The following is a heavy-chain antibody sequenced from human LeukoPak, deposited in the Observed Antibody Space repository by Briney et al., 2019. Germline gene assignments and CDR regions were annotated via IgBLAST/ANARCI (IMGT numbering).Heavy chain of an antibody. Sequence: PSETLSLTCTVSGGSISSSSYYWGWIRQPPGKGLEWIGSIYYSGSTYYNPSLKSRVTISVDTSKNQFSLKLSSVTAADTAVYYCARRLRVYYDDSSGYYWEDFDYWGQETLVTLSS. V-gene: IGHV4-39*01. CDR3: ARRLRVYYDDSSGYYWEDFDY. CDR1: GGSISSSSYY. D-gene: IGHD3-22*01. CDR2: IYYSGST. J-gene: IGHJ4*02.